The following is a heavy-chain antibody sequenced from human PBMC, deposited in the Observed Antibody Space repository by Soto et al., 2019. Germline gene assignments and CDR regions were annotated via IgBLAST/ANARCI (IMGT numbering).Heavy chain of an antibody. CDR2: ISSSVSTI. J-gene: IGHJ5*02. D-gene: IGHD3-22*01. CDR3: AREWLLDP. CDR1: GFTFSSYE. V-gene: IGHV3-48*03. Sequence: HPGGSLRLSCAASGFTFSSYEMNWVRQAPGKGLEWVSYISSSVSTIYYADSVKGRFTISRDNAKNSLYLQMNSLRAEDTAVYYCAREWLLDPWGQGTLGIVSP.